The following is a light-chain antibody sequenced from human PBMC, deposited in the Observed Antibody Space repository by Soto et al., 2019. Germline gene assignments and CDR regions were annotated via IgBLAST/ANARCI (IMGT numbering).Light chain of an antibody. CDR1: QSLLYIDVYNY. Sequence: DIVMTQSPLSLPVTPGEPASISCTSSQSLLYIDVYNYLDWYLQKPGQPPQLLIYSASNRASGVPDRFSGSGSGTDFTLKISRVEAEDVGVYFCMQARQTPFTFGPGTKVDIK. V-gene: IGKV2-28*01. CDR3: MQARQTPFT. CDR2: SAS. J-gene: IGKJ3*01.